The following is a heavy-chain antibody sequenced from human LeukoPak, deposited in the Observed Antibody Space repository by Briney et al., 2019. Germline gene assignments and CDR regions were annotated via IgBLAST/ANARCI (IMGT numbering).Heavy chain of an antibody. V-gene: IGHV3-30-3*02. CDR2: ISYDGSNK. Sequence: GGSLRLSCAASGFTFSSYAMHWVRQAPGKGLEWVAVISYDGSNKYYADSVKGRFTISRDNSKNTLYLQMNSLRAEDTAMYYCARAIKLSGSNYYYYGMDVWGQGTTVTVSS. D-gene: IGHD1-26*01. CDR3: ARAIKLSGSNYYYYGMDV. CDR1: GFTFSSYA. J-gene: IGHJ6*02.